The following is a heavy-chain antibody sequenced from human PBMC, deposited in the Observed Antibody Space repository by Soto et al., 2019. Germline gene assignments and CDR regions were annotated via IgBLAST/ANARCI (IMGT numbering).Heavy chain of an antibody. V-gene: IGHV3-23*01. D-gene: IGHD2-21*02. Sequence: HPGGSLRLSCAASGFTYNNYAMGWVRQAPGKGLEWVSAISSSGYSAYYADSVKGRFTISRDNSRNTMFLQMNKLSAEDTAVYYCAKGSVVVAAKFDSWGQGTQVTVSS. CDR1: GFTYNNYA. CDR2: ISSSGYSA. CDR3: AKGSVVVAAKFDS. J-gene: IGHJ4*02.